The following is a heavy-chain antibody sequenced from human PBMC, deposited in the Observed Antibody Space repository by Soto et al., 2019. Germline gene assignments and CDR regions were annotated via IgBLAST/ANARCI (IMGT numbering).Heavy chain of an antibody. Sequence: QVQLVQYGDEVKKPGASVKVSCKASGYIFVNYGIAWVRQAPGQGLEWMGWISPYTGNTHSATKVQFRLTMTTDTSTSTAYMDLGSLTSDDTAVYYCVMVDNYVTPTPQYVWGLGTTVTVSS. J-gene: IGHJ6*02. CDR2: ISPYTGNT. V-gene: IGHV1-18*01. CDR1: GYIFVNYG. D-gene: IGHD3-16*01. CDR3: VMVDNYVTPTPQYV.